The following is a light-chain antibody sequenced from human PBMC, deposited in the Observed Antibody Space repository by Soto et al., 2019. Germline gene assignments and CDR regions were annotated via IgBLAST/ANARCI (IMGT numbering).Light chain of an antibody. CDR3: QQLNGYQLA. CDR1: QGMSTY. J-gene: IGKJ4*01. Sequence: DIQLTQSPSFLSASVGDTVTITCRASQGMSTYLAWYQQKPGKVPKLLIRSASTLQSGVPPRFSGGGSGTKFTLTISTLQPDDSGIYYCQQLNGYQLAFGGGTNVQIK. V-gene: IGKV1-9*01. CDR2: SAS.